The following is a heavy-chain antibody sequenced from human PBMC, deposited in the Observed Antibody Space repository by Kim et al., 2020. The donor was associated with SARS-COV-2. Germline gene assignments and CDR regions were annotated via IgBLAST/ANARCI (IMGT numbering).Heavy chain of an antibody. V-gene: IGHV4-59*02. Sequence: SETLSLTCTVSGASVTNYCWSWIRQPPGKGLEWIAYIYYAGSSNYNPSLKSRVTITVDTSMNQVSLNLRSVTAADTAVYYCTRSDGGYSWFDPWGQGALV. J-gene: IGHJ5*02. CDR2: IYYAGSS. D-gene: IGHD5-18*01. CDR3: TRSDGGYSWFDP. CDR1: GASVTNYC.